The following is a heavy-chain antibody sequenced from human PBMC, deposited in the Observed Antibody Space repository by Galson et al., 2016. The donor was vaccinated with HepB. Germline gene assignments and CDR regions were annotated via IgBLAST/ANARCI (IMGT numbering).Heavy chain of an antibody. CDR3: AKDQAYYQISGYYWTNSLEY. V-gene: IGHV3-30*18. D-gene: IGHD3-22*01. CDR1: GFTFGIYA. CDR2: ISYDGTNK. Sequence: SLRLSCAASGFTFGIYAMHWVRQAPGKGLEWVAVISYDGTNKYYTDSVKGRFTFSRDNSKNMLYLQMDSLRAEDTALYYCAKDQAYYQISGYYWTNSLEYWGQGTVVTVSS. J-gene: IGHJ4*02.